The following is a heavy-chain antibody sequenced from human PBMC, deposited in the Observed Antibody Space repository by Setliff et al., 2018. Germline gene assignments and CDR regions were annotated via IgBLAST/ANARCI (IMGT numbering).Heavy chain of an antibody. J-gene: IGHJ6*03. D-gene: IGHD2-15*01. CDR1: GYTFTGYY. CDR3: ARGEHIVSGDFYHYIDV. Sequence: SVKVSCKASGYTFTGYYIHWVRQAPGQGLEYMGWINPNSGGTNYAPKFQGRVTMTRDTSISTVYMEVSRLRSDDTAVYYCARGEHIVSGDFYHYIDVWGKGTTVTVSS. CDR2: INPNSGGT. V-gene: IGHV1-2*02.